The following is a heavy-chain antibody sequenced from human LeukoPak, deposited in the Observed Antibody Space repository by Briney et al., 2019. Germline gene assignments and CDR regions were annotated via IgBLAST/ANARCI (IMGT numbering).Heavy chain of an antibody. V-gene: IGHV1-18*01. CDR3: ARESTQGIGPFDY. Sequence: ASVKVSCKASGYSSPNYGISWVRQAPGQGLEWMGWVHIYRGNTNYAQKLQGRVTMTTDTSTSTAYMELTSLRSDDTAVYYCARESTQGIGPFDYWGQGTLVTVSS. CDR1: GYSSPNYG. J-gene: IGHJ4*02. CDR2: VHIYRGNT.